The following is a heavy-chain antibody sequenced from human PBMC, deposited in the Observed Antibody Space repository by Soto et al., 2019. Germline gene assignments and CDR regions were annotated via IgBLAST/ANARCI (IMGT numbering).Heavy chain of an antibody. CDR1: GFTFSSYA. Sequence: QVQLVESGGGVVQPGRSLRLSCAASGFTFSSYAMHWVRQAPGKGLEWVAVISYDGSNKYYADSVKGRFTISRDNSKNTLYLQMNSLRAEDTAVYYCARDNERGIGKQLVPTLYYYYGMDVWGQGTTVTVSS. J-gene: IGHJ6*02. D-gene: IGHD6-13*01. CDR2: ISYDGSNK. CDR3: ARDNERGIGKQLVPTLYYYYGMDV. V-gene: IGHV3-30-3*01.